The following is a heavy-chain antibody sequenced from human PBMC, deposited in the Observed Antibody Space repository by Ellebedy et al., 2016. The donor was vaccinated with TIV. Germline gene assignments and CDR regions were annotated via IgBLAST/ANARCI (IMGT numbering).Heavy chain of an antibody. V-gene: IGHV3-74*03. D-gene: IGHD1-1*01. J-gene: IGHJ3*01. Sequence: PGGSLRLSCAASGSTFKNYWMHWVRHVPGKGLMWVSRIITDGSDTSYADSVQGRLTTSRDNAKNTVFLQMNILRADDTAVYFCARVAVELRGRTFDVWGRGTMVTVSS. CDR2: IITDGSDT. CDR1: GSTFKNYW. CDR3: ARVAVELRGRTFDV.